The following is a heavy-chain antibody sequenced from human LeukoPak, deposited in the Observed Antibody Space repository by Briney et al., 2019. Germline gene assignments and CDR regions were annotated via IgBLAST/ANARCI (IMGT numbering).Heavy chain of an antibody. CDR3: ARQPSGSWYYSFDP. CDR1: GGSFSGYY. D-gene: IGHD6-13*01. V-gene: IGHV4-34*01. CDR2: IYYSGTT. Sequence: SETLSLTCAVYGGSFSGYYWSWIRQPPGKGLEWIGSIYYSGTTNYNPSLKSRVTISIDTSKNQFSLRLKSMTAADTAIYYCARQPSGSWYYSFDPWGQGTLVTVSS. J-gene: IGHJ5*02.